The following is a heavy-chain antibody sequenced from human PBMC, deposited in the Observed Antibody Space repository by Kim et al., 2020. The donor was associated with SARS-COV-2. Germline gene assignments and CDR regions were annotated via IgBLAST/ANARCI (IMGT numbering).Heavy chain of an antibody. CDR1: GYSFTSYW. CDR3: ARHALLPSHYGSGSYYHLRGWFDP. J-gene: IGHJ5*02. V-gene: IGHV5-51*01. CDR2: IYPGDSDT. D-gene: IGHD3-10*01. Sequence: GESLKISCKGSGYSFTSYWIGWVRQMPGKGLEWMGIIYPGDSDTRYSPSFQGQVTISADKSISTAYLQWSSLKASDTAMYYCARHALLPSHYGSGSYYHLRGWFDPWGQGTLVTVSS.